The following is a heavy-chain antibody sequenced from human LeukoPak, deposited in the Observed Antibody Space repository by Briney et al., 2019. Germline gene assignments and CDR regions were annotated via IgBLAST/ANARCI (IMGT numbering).Heavy chain of an antibody. D-gene: IGHD3-22*01. Sequence: SETLSLTCTVSGGSISSYYWSWIRQPAGKGLEWIGRIYTSGSTNYNPSLRSRVTISVDTSKNQFSLKLSSVTAADTAVYYCARHPGGDYYDSSGYYLDYWGQGTLVTVSS. CDR2: IYTSGST. CDR1: GGSISSYY. V-gene: IGHV4-4*07. CDR3: ARHPGGDYYDSSGYYLDY. J-gene: IGHJ4*02.